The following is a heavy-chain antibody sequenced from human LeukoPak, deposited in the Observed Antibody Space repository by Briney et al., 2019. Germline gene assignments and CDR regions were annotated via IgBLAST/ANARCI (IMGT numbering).Heavy chain of an antibody. J-gene: IGHJ5*02. D-gene: IGHD6-13*01. CDR2: ISAYNGNT. CDR1: GYTFISYG. Sequence: ASVKVSCKASGYTFISYGLSWVRQAPGQGLEWMGWISAYNGNTNYAQNLQSRVTMTTDTSTSTAYMELSRLRSDDTAVYYCARGIAAAGEHWFDPWGQGTLVTVSS. CDR3: ARGIAAAGEHWFDP. V-gene: IGHV1-18*01.